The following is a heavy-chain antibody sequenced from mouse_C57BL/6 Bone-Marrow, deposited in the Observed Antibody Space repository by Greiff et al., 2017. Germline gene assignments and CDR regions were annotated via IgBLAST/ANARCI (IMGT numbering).Heavy chain of an antibody. V-gene: IGHV5-17*01. CDR3: ARAPYDYDGGAFAY. CDR2: ISSGSSTI. D-gene: IGHD2-4*01. CDR1: GFTFSDYG. Sequence: EVKLMESGGGLVKPGGSLKLSCAASGFTFSDYGMHWVRQAPEKGLEWVAYISSGSSTIYYADTVKGRFTISRDNAKNTLFLQMTSLRSEDTAMYYCARAPYDYDGGAFAYWGQGTLVTVSA. J-gene: IGHJ3*01.